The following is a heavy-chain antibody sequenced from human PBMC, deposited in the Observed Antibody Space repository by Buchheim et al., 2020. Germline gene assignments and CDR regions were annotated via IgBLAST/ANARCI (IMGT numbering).Heavy chain of an antibody. Sequence: QVQLQESGPGLVKPSESLSLTCSVSGGSISSYYWSWIRLPPGKGLEWIGYIHYSGGTNYNPSLKSRVTISLDASKSQFSLKLSSVTAADTAVYYCATQATRVPVPFDYWGQGAL. CDR2: IHYSGGT. J-gene: IGHJ4*02. V-gene: IGHV4-59*01. CDR3: ATQATRVPVPFDY. D-gene: IGHD1-1*01. CDR1: GGSISSYY.